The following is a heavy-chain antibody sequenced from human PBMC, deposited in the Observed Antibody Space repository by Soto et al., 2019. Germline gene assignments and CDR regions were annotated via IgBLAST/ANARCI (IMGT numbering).Heavy chain of an antibody. CDR3: ARVGFHTSDWLGGYYYPYGMDV. Sequence: ASVKVSCKASGYTFTSYGISGVRQAPGQWLEWMGWISADNGNTNYAQRLQGRVTMTTDTSTSTAYMELRSLRSDDKAMYYCARVGFHTSDWLGGYYYPYGMDVCGHGTTVTVSS. J-gene: IGHJ6*02. V-gene: IGHV1-18*04. CDR2: ISADNGNT. CDR1: GYTFTSYG. D-gene: IGHD3-9*01.